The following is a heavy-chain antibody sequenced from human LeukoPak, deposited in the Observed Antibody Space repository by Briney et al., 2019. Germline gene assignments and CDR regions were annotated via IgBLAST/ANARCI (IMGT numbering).Heavy chain of an antibody. CDR2: ISGSGGST. J-gene: IGHJ1*01. Sequence: PGGSLRLSCAASGFTFSSYAMSWVRQAPGKGLEWVSAISGSGGSTYYADSMQGRFTISRDNSKNSLFLQMNSLRAEDTAVYYCARGLYPDYYVSSGSSPPEHWGQGTLVTVSS. CDR3: ARGLYPDYYVSSGSSPPEH. V-gene: IGHV3-23*01. D-gene: IGHD3-22*01. CDR1: GFTFSSYA.